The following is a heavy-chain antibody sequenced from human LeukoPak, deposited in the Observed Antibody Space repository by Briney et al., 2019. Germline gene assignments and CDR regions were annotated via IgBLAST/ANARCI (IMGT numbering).Heavy chain of an antibody. CDR3: TKMFSKDNWYGGPDY. D-gene: IGHD2/OR15-2a*01. J-gene: IGHJ4*02. CDR2: LYTGGIR. V-gene: IGHV3-53*01. Sequence: GGPLRLSCEASGLSVTNNYMSWFRLAPGKGLEWVSVLYTGGIRYYAGFVRGRFTISRDDSKNTLYLQRNNLRAEDTAIYYCTKMFSKDNWYGGPDYWGQGTLVTVSS. CDR1: GLSVTNNY.